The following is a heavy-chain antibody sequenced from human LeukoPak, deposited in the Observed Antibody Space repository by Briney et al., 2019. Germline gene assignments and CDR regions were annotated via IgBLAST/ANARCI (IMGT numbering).Heavy chain of an antibody. Sequence: SETLSLTCTVSGGSISSYYWSWIRQPPGKGLEWIGYIYYSGSTNYNPSLKSRVTISVDTSKNQFSLKLSSVTAADTAVYYCARVPPSSNSSWLDYWGQGTLVTVSS. CDR2: IYYSGST. D-gene: IGHD6-13*01. V-gene: IGHV4-59*01. CDR1: GGSISSYY. J-gene: IGHJ4*02. CDR3: ARVPPSSNSSWLDY.